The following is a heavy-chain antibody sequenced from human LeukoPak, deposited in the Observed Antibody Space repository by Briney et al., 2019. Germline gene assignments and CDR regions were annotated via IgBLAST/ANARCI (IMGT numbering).Heavy chain of an antibody. CDR3: ARGFRDTAMFLDY. Sequence: GGSLRPSCVASGITFSNYEMNWVRQAPGKGLEWLSCISNSGSTMYYADSVKGRFTISRDNAKNSLYLQMNSLRAEDTAVYYCARGFRDTAMFLDYWGQGTLVTVSS. CDR2: ISNSGSTM. V-gene: IGHV3-48*03. D-gene: IGHD5-18*01. CDR1: GITFSNYE. J-gene: IGHJ4*02.